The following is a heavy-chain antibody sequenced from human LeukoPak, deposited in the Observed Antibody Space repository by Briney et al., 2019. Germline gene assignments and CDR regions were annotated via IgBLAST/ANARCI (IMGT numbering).Heavy chain of an antibody. D-gene: IGHD2-15*01. CDR3: ARDGPDRTSNYSGGSCYSGPKRAFYFYGMDV. Sequence: ASVKVSCKASGYTFTKYYMHWLRQAPGQGLEWMGVINPSGGTTSYAQKFQGRVTMTRDTSTSTVYMELSSLRSEDTAVYYCARDGPDRTSNYSGGSCYSGPKRAFYFYGMDVWGQGTTVTVSS. CDR2: INPSGGTT. CDR1: GYTFTKYY. J-gene: IGHJ6*02. V-gene: IGHV1-46*01.